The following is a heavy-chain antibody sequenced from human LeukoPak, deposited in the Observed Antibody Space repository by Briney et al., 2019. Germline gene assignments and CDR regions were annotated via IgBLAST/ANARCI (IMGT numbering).Heavy chain of an antibody. D-gene: IGHD3-3*01. V-gene: IGHV3-48*01. Sequence: GGSLRLSCAASGFTFSSYSMNWVRQAPGKGLEWVSYISSSSSTIYYADSVKGRFTISRDNSKNTLYLQMNRLRAEDTAVYYCVKVSPINPSGYFDYWGQGTLVTVSS. J-gene: IGHJ4*02. CDR3: VKVSPINPSGYFDY. CDR2: ISSSSSTI. CDR1: GFTFSSYS.